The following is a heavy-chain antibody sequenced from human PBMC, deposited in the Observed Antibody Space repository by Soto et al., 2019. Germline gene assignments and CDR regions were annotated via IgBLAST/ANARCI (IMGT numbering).Heavy chain of an antibody. J-gene: IGHJ4*02. CDR3: ARDDYGGNGPLDY. CDR1: GVTFSIYA. V-gene: IGHV1-69*13. Sequence: ASVKVSCKASGVTFSIYAISCVRQAPGQGLEWMGGIIPIFGTANYAQKFQGRVTITADESTSTAYMELSSLRSEDTAVYYCARDDYGGNGPLDYWGQGTLVTVSS. CDR2: IIPIFGTA. D-gene: IGHD4-17*01.